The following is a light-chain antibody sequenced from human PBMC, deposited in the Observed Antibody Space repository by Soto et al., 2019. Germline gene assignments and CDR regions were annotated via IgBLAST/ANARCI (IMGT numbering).Light chain of an antibody. CDR3: QQYNSWPLIT. CDR2: GAS. Sequence: EIVMTQSQPTLSVSPGERATLSCGASQSVRSNLAWYQQKPGQAPRLLIYGASTRATGIPARFSGSGSGTEFTLTISSLQSEDFAVYYCQQYNSWPLITFGQGTRLEI. J-gene: IGKJ5*01. CDR1: QSVRSN. V-gene: IGKV3-15*01.